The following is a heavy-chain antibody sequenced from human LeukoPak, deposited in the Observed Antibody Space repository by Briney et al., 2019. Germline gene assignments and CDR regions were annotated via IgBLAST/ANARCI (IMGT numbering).Heavy chain of an antibody. J-gene: IGHJ4*02. CDR1: GFTVNSNY. V-gene: IGHV3-23*01. CDR3: AKDLSSSGDYVGLW. CDR2: ISGSGGST. D-gene: IGHD4-17*01. Sequence: GGSLRLSCAASGFTVNSNYMSWVRQAPGKGLEWVSAISGSGGSTYYADSVKGRFTISRDNSKNTLYLQMNSLRAEDTAVYYCAKDLSSSGDYVGLWWGQGTLVTVSS.